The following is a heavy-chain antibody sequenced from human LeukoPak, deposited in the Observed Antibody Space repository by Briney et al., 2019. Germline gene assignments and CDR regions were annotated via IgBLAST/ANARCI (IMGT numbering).Heavy chain of an antibody. Sequence: ASMKVSCKAFRYTFTGYYMHWVRQAPGQGLEWMGWINPNSGGTNYAQKFQGRVTMTRDTSINTAYMELSRLRSDDTAVYYCARGPNCGGDCYHFDYWGQGTLVTVSS. CDR3: ARGPNCGGDCYHFDY. D-gene: IGHD2-21*01. CDR1: RYTFTGYY. J-gene: IGHJ4*02. V-gene: IGHV1-2*02. CDR2: INPNSGGT.